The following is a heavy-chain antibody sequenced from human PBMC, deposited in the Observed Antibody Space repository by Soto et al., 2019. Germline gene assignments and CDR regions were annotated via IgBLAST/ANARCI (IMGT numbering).Heavy chain of an antibody. Sequence: SETLSLTCAVYGGSFSGYYWSWIRQPPGKGLEWIGEINHSGSTNYNPSLKSRVTISVDTSKNQFSLKLSSVTAADTAVYYCASPSAPSMIFTDVWGQGTTVTVSS. V-gene: IGHV4-34*01. J-gene: IGHJ6*02. D-gene: IGHD3-22*01. CDR3: ASPSAPSMIFTDV. CDR1: GGSFSGYY. CDR2: INHSGST.